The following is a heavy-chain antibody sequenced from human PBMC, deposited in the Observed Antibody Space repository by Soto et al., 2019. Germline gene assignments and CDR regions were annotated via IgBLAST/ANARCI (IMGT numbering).Heavy chain of an antibody. D-gene: IGHD2-2*03. CDR3: ARDGVGYCISTSCLNWVDH. J-gene: IGHJ5*02. CDR2: ISAYNGNT. V-gene: IGHV1-18*01. CDR1: GYTFTSYG. Sequence: QVQLVQAGAEVKKPGASVKVSCKASGYTFTSYGISWVRQAPGQGLEWMGWISAYNGNTNYAQKLQGRVTMTTDTSTSTAYMELRSLRSDDTAVYYCARDGVGYCISTSCLNWVDHWCQGNLGTVSS.